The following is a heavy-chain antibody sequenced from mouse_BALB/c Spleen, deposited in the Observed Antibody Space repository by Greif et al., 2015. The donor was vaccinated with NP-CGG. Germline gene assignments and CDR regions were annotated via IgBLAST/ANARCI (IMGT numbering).Heavy chain of an antibody. J-gene: IGHJ2*01. Sequence: EVNVVESGTELVKPGASVKLSCTASGFNIKEKYMHWVKERPEQGLEWIGRIVPANGNTKYDPNFQGKATITADTSSNAAFLRLRSLTSEDTAIYYCASYVCGYFFDYWGRGTTLTVSS. CDR1: GFNIKEKY. CDR3: ASYVCGYFFDY. V-gene: IGHV14-3*02. CDR2: IVPANGNT.